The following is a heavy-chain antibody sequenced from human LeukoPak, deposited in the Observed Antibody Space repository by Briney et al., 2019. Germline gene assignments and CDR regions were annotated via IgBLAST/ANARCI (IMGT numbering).Heavy chain of an antibody. CDR3: ARGIAVAH. CDR1: GFTFSSYA. J-gene: IGHJ4*02. CDR2: ISSSSSTI. V-gene: IGHV3-48*01. Sequence: GGSLRLSCAASGFTFSSYAMHWVRQAPGKGLEWVSYISSSSSTIYYADSVKGRFTISRDNAKNSLYLQMNSLRAEDTAVYYCARGIAVAHWGQGTLVTVSS. D-gene: IGHD6-19*01.